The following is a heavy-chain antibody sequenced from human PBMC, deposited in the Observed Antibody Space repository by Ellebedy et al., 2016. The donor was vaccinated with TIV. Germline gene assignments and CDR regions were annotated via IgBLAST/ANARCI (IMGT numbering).Heavy chain of an antibody. D-gene: IGHD5-12*01. CDR2: INPSAGYT. J-gene: IGHJ6*03. V-gene: IGHV1-46*01. Sequence: ASVKVSCXASGYTFTSYYMHWVRQAPGQGLEWMGIINPSAGYTNYAQKFQGRVTLTRDTSTSTVYMELSSLRSEDTAVYYCAKDLHGYDYYYFYYMDVWGKGTTVTVSS. CDR3: AKDLHGYDYYYFYYMDV. CDR1: GYTFTSYY.